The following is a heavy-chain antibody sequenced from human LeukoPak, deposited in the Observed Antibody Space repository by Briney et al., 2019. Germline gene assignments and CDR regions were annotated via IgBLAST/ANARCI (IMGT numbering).Heavy chain of an antibody. V-gene: IGHV3-23*01. J-gene: IGHJ4*02. CDR1: GFTFSIYG. CDR2: IRGSGETT. Sequence: PGGSLRLSCAASGFTFSIYGMGWVRQAPGKGLEWVSGIRGSGETTYYAESVKGRFIIQRDNSKNTLYLQMNSLRAEDTALYYCAKDLSSGTGRGFDYWGQGTLVTVSS. D-gene: IGHD3/OR15-3a*01. CDR3: AKDLSSGTGRGFDY.